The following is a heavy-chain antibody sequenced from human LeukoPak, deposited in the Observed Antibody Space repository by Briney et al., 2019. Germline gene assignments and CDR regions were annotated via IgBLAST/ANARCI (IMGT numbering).Heavy chain of an antibody. D-gene: IGHD2-2*01. V-gene: IGHV1-69*13. J-gene: IGHJ4*02. CDR1: GGTFSSHA. CDR3: ANGCSSTSCPFDY. Sequence: SVKVSCKASGGTFSSHAISWVRQAPGQGLEWMGGIIPIFGTANHAQKFQGRVTITADESTSTAYMELSSLRSEDTAVYYCANGCSSTSCPFDYWGQGTLVTVSS. CDR2: IIPIFGTA.